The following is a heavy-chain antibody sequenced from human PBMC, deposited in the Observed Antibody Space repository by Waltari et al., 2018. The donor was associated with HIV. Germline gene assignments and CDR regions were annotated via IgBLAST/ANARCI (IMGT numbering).Heavy chain of an antibody. CDR3: ARADCSGGSCTDADAFDI. CDR2: INPNSGGT. J-gene: IGHJ3*02. D-gene: IGHD2-15*01. V-gene: IGHV1-2*06. CDR1: GYTFTGYY. Sequence: QVQLVQSGAEVKKPGASVKVSCKASGYTFTGYYMHWVRQATGQGLEWMGRINPNSGGTNYAQKFQGRVTMTRDTSISTAYMELSRLRSDDTAVYYCARADCSGGSCTDADAFDIWGQGTMVTVSS.